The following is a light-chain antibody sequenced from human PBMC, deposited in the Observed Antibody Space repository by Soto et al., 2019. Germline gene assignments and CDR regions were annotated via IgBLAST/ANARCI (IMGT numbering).Light chain of an antibody. CDR1: QSISSW. CDR3: QNYNSPPWT. V-gene: IGKV1-5*03. CDR2: KAS. J-gene: IGKJ1*01. Sequence: DIQMTQSPSTLSASVGDRVTITCRASQSISSWLAWYQQRPGKVPRLLIYKASTLQSGVPSRFIGSGSGTEFTLTISSLQPDGSATYYCQNYNSPPWTFGQGTRVEIK.